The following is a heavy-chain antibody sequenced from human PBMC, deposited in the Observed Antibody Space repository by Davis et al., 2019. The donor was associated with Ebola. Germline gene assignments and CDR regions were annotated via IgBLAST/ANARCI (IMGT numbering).Heavy chain of an antibody. J-gene: IGHJ6*02. Sequence: MPSETLSLTCTVSGGSISNYYWSWIRQPPGKGLEWIGYIYHSGNTNYNASLKSRVTISVDTSKNQFSLKLSSVTAADTAVYYCAAMGPWEGMDVWGQGTTVTVSS. V-gene: IGHV4-59*01. CDR3: AAMGPWEGMDV. CDR1: GGSISNYY. D-gene: IGHD5-18*01. CDR2: IYHSGNT.